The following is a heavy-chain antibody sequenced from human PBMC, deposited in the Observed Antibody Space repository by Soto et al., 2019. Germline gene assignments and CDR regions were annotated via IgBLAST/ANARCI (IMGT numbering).Heavy chain of an antibody. J-gene: IGHJ4*02. D-gene: IGHD2-15*01. Sequence: EVQLVESGGGLVQPGESLSLSCAASGFTFSSYWMHWVRQAPGKGLVWVSRINSDACSTSYAGSVKGRFTISRDNAKNTLYLQMNNLSDDDTAVYYCLRTSLVVVAATREDYWGVGTLVTVSS. V-gene: IGHV3-74*02. CDR2: INSDACST. CDR3: LRTSLVVVAATREDY. CDR1: GFTFSSYW.